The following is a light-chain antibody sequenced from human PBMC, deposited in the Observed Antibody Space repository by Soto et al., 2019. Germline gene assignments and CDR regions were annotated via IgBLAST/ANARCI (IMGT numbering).Light chain of an antibody. V-gene: IGKV1-5*01. Sequence: DIQMTQSPSTLSASAGVRVTITCLASQSISNWLAWFQQKPGKAPKLLISEASTLESGVPSRFSGSGSGTEFTLTITTLQPDDFATYYCQQSIGTFGQGTKLEIK. CDR2: EAS. J-gene: IGKJ2*01. CDR3: QQSIGT. CDR1: QSISNW.